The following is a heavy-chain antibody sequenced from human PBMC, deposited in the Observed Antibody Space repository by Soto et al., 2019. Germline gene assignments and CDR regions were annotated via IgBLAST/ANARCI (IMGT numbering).Heavy chain of an antibody. V-gene: IGHV1-18*01. CDR3: ARGYGYDAFDI. J-gene: IGHJ3*02. CDR1: GYSFTSYG. CDR2: ISAYNGNT. Sequence: EASVKVSCKASGYSFTSYGISWVRQAPGQGLEWMGGISAYNGNTNYAQKFQDRVSMTTDTSTSTAYMELRSLRSDDTAVYFCARGYGYDAFDIWGQGTMVTVSS. D-gene: IGHD5-12*01.